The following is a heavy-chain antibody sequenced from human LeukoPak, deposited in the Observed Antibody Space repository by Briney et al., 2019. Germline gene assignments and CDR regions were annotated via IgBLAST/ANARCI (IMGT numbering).Heavy chain of an antibody. D-gene: IGHD6-13*01. CDR3: AKDGGRGGAAAGSAFDH. Sequence: GGSLRLSCAASGSTFSTYAMPWACQAPGKGLEWVSGASGSGGITYHADSVKGRFTISRDNSKNTLFLQMNSLRAEDTAVYYCAKDGGRGGAAAGSAFDHWGQGTLVTVSS. CDR1: GSTFSTYA. J-gene: IGHJ4*02. V-gene: IGHV3-23*01. CDR2: ASGSGGIT.